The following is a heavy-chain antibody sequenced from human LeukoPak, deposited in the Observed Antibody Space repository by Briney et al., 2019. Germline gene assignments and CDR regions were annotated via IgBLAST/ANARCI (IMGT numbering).Heavy chain of an antibody. CDR3: ARDRLGWRRFPVHY. V-gene: IGHV3-11*06. CDR2: ISTGSTYI. CDR1: GFTFSDYY. J-gene: IGHJ4*02. D-gene: IGHD4-23*01. Sequence: PGGSLRLSCAASGFTFSDYYMSWIRQAPGKGLEWVSYISTGSTYIYYADSVKGLFTISRDNAKNSLYLQMNSLRAEDTAVYYCARDRLGWRRFPVHYWGQGTLVTVSS.